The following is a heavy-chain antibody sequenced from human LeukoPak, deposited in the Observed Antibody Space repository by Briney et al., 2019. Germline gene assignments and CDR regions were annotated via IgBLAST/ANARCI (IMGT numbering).Heavy chain of an antibody. V-gene: IGHV1-2*02. J-gene: IGHJ4*02. CDR1: GYTFTGYY. CDR2: INPNSGGT. D-gene: IGHD5-24*01. CDR3: ARAAFADPMATIHYFDY. Sequence: ASVKVSCKASGYTFTGYYIHWVRQAPGQGLEWMGWINPNSGGTNYAQKFQGRVTMTRDTSISTAYTELSRLRSDDTAVYYCARAAFADPMATIHYFDYWGQGTLVTVSS.